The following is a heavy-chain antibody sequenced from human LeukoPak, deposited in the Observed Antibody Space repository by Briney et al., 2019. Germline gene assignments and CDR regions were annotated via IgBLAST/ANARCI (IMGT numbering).Heavy chain of an antibody. D-gene: IGHD6-13*01. V-gene: IGHV3-21*01. J-gene: IGHJ4*02. CDR2: ISSSRSYI. CDR1: GFTFSSYS. CDR3: ARESVTGSWYYFDY. Sequence: GGSLRLSCAASGFTFSSYSMNWVRQAPGKGLEWVSSISSSRSYIYYADSVKGRFTISRDNAKNSLYLQMNSLRAEDTAVYYCARESVTGSWYYFDYWGQGTLVTVSS.